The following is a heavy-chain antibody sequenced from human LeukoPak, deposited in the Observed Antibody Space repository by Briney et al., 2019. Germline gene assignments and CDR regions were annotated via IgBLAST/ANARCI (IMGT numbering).Heavy chain of an antibody. D-gene: IGHD3-10*01. Sequence: GGSLRLSCAASGFTFSSYSMNWVRRAPGKGLEWVSSISSSTSYIYYADSVKGRFTISRDNAKNSLYLQMNSLRAEDTAVYYCARDSGGAMDVWGKGTTVTISS. CDR2: ISSSTSYI. CDR1: GFTFSSYS. CDR3: ARDSGGAMDV. V-gene: IGHV3-21*01. J-gene: IGHJ6*03.